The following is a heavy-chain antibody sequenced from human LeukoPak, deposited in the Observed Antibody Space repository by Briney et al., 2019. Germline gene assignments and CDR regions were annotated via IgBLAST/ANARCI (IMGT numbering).Heavy chain of an antibody. Sequence: TGGSLRLSCAASGFTFSSYGMHWVRQAPGKGLEWVSSISSSSSYIYYADSVKGRFTISRDNAKNSLYLQMNSLRAEDTAVYYCARDQVRGVNDYWGQGTLVTVSS. CDR3: ARDQVRGVNDY. D-gene: IGHD3-10*01. CDR2: ISSSSSYI. CDR1: GFTFSSYG. J-gene: IGHJ4*02. V-gene: IGHV3-21*01.